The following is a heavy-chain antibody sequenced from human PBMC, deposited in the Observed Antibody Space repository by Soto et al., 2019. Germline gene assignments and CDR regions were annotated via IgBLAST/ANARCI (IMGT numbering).Heavy chain of an antibody. Sequence: SETLSLTCAVSGYSISSGYYWGWIRQPPGKGLEWIGSIYHSGSTYYNPSLKSRVTISVDTSKNQFSLKLSSVTAADTAVYYCARVNTMVRGVITPMDVWGQGTTVTVS. CDR2: IYHSGST. J-gene: IGHJ6*02. CDR3: ARVNTMVRGVITPMDV. D-gene: IGHD3-10*01. CDR1: GYSISSGYY. V-gene: IGHV4-38-2*01.